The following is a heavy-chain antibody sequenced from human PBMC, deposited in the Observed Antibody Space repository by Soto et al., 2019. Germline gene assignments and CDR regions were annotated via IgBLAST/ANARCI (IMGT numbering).Heavy chain of an antibody. CDR1: GYTFTSYY. D-gene: IGHD2-15*01. V-gene: IGHV1-46*01. CDR2: INPSGGST. J-gene: IGHJ6*02. Sequence: EASVKVSCKASGYTFTSYYMHWVRQAPGQGLEWMGIINPSGGSTSYAQKFQGRVTMTRDTSTSTVYMELSSLRSEDTAVYYCARDDVDCSGGSCYPNYGMDVWGQGTTVTVSS. CDR3: ARDDVDCSGGSCYPNYGMDV.